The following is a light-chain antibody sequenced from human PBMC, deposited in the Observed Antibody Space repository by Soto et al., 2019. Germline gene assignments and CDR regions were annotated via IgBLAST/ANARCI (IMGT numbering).Light chain of an antibody. CDR1: QSISFS. CDR2: AAS. CDR3: QQYNHYWT. Sequence: DIQMTQSPSTLPAFVGDRVTITCRASQSISFSLAWYQQKAGKAPKLLIYAASSLQSGVPSRFSGSGSGTEFTLTISSLQPDDFATYYCQQYNHYWTFGQGTKVDIK. J-gene: IGKJ1*01. V-gene: IGKV1-5*01.